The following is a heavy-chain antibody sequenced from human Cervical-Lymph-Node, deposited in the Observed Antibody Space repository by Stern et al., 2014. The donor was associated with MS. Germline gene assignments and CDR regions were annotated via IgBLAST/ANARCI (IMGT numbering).Heavy chain of an antibody. J-gene: IGHJ4*02. CDR2: IYPGDSDA. D-gene: IGHD2-15*01. Sequence: VQLVESGAEVKKPGESLKISCKGSGYNFTNYWIGWVRQMPGKGLEWMGIIYPGDSDARYSPSFQGQVPISADKSISTAYLQWSSLKASDTAMYYCARKLCSGGSCYSLDYWGQGTLVTVSS. CDR3: ARKLCSGGSCYSLDY. CDR1: GYNFTNYW. V-gene: IGHV5-51*01.